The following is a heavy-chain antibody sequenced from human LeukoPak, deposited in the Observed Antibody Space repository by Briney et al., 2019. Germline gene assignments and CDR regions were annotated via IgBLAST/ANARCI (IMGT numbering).Heavy chain of an antibody. D-gene: IGHD3-10*01. CDR1: GFTFSRYW. V-gene: IGHV3-7*01. Sequence: GGSLRLSCAASGFTFSRYWMSWVRQAPGKGREWVANIKQDGGEKYYVDSVKGRFIVSRDNAKNSLYLQMNSLRAEDTAIYYCARGSDRGSAYIYDCWGQGTLVTDSS. J-gene: IGHJ4*02. CDR3: ARGSDRGSAYIYDC. CDR2: IKQDGGEK.